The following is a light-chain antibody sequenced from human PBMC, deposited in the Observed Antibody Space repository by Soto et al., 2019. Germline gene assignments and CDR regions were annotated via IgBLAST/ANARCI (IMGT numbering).Light chain of an antibody. CDR3: QQYGSSPVT. J-gene: IGKJ3*01. Sequence: EIVLTQSPGTLSLSPGERASLSCRASQSVSSSSLAWYQQTPGQAPRLLIYSVSSRATGIPDRFRGSGSGTDFTLTISRLEPEDFAVYYCQQYGSSPVTFGPGTKVDIK. CDR2: SVS. CDR1: QSVSSSS. V-gene: IGKV3-20*01.